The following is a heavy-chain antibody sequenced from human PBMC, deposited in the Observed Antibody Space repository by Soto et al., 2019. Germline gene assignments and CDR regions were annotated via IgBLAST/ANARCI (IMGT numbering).Heavy chain of an antibody. Sequence: GGSLRLSCTASGFTCGDYAMSWFRQAPGKGLEWGGFIRSKAYGGTTEYAASVKGRFTISRDDSKSIAYLQMNSLKTEDTAVYYCTRDLSRSWYRTPYFDYWGQGTLVTVSS. CDR1: GFTCGDYA. D-gene: IGHD6-13*01. V-gene: IGHV3-49*03. CDR3: TRDLSRSWYRTPYFDY. J-gene: IGHJ4*02. CDR2: IRSKAYGGTT.